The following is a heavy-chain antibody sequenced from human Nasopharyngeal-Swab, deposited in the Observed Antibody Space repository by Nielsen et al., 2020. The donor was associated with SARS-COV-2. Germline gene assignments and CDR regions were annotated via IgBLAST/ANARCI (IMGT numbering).Heavy chain of an antibody. V-gene: IGHV1-18*01. CDR2: ISAYNGNT. D-gene: IGHD3-22*01. CDR3: ARVGSYYYDSSGYAGSSYYFDY. CDR1: GYTFTSYG. Sequence: ASVKVSCKASGYTFTSYGISWVRQAPGQGLEWMGWISAYNGNTNYAQKLQGRVTMTTDTSTSTAYMELRSLRSDDTAVYYCARVGSYYYDSSGYAGSSYYFDYWGQGTLVTASS. J-gene: IGHJ4*02.